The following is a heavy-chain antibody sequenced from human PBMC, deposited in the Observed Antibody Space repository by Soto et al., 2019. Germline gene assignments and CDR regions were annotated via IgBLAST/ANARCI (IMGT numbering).Heavy chain of an antibody. CDR3: ARSDDGDYRGYYFDY. Sequence: QLQLQESGPGLVKPSETLSLTCTVSGGSISSSSYYWGWLRQPPGKGLEWIGSIYYSGSTYYNPSPKRRVAISVDTSKNQCSLKLSAVNAADTAVYYCARSDDGDYRGYYFDYGGQGTLVTVSS. J-gene: IGHJ4*02. CDR2: IYYSGST. CDR1: GGSISSSSYY. D-gene: IGHD4-17*01. V-gene: IGHV4-39*01.